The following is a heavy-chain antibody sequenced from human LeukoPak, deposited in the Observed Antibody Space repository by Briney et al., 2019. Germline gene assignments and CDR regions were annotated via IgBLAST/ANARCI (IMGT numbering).Heavy chain of an antibody. Sequence: SETLSLTCTVSGGSISSHYWSWIRQPPGKGLEWIGYIYYSGSTNYNPSLKSRVTISVDTSKNQFSLKLSSVTAADTAVYYCARTNYYDSSGYRYYYYYYYMDVRGKGTTVTVSS. J-gene: IGHJ6*03. CDR3: ARTNYYDSSGYRYYYYYYYMDV. D-gene: IGHD3-22*01. CDR1: GGSISSHY. CDR2: IYYSGST. V-gene: IGHV4-59*11.